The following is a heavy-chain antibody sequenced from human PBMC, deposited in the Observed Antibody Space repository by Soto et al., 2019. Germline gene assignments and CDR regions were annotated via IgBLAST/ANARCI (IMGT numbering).Heavy chain of an antibody. V-gene: IGHV1-46*01. CDR2: INPSGGST. J-gene: IGHJ6*02. D-gene: IGHD3-22*01. CDR1: GYTFTSYY. CDR3: ARDLSGYYYGTGPYYYYGMDV. Sequence: ASVKVSCKASGYTFTSYYMHWVRQAPGQGLEWMGIINPSGGSTSYAQKFQGRVTMTRDTSTSTVYMELSSLRSEDTAVYYCARDLSGYYYGTGPYYYYGMDVWGQGTTVTVSS.